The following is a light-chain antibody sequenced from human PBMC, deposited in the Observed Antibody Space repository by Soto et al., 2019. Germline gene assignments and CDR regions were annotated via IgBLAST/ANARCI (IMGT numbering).Light chain of an antibody. CDR3: QQYGSSPWK. V-gene: IGKV3-20*01. CDR2: DTF. CDR1: QSVSSY. J-gene: IGKJ1*01. Sequence: VLTQSHRTLYLPPGERAPLSRRACQSVSSYLAWYQQKSGQAPRLLIYDTFSRASGIPDRFSGSGSGTDFTLTISRLEPEDCAVYYCQQYGSSPWKFGQGTKVDI.